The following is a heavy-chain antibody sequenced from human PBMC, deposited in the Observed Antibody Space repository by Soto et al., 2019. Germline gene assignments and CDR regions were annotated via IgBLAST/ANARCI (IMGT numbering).Heavy chain of an antibody. D-gene: IGHD2-21*02. CDR3: AREKVVTHFGY. V-gene: IGHV1-69*08. CDR1: GGTFSSYT. Sequence: QVQLVQSGAEVKKPGSSVKVSCKASGGTFSSYTISWVRQAPGQGLEWMGRIIPILGIASYAQKFQGRVTMTADKATSTAYMELSSLRAEDTAVCCCAREKVVTHFGYWGQGTLVTVSS. J-gene: IGHJ4*02. CDR2: IIPILGIA.